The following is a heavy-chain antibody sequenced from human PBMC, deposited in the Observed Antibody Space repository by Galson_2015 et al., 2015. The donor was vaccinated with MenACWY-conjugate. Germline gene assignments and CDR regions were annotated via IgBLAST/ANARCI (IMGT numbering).Heavy chain of an antibody. CDR2: ITGSDGRT. CDR1: GFTFSSCA. J-gene: IGHJ4*02. V-gene: IGHV3-23*01. Sequence: SLRLSCAASGFTFSSCAMSWVRQAPGKGLEWVSGITGSDGRTFYAASVKGRFTISRDNSKNTVYLQMNSLRAEDTAVYFCARGLGTGSCSELDSWGQGILVTVSS. D-gene: IGHD2-15*01. CDR3: ARGLGTGSCSELDS.